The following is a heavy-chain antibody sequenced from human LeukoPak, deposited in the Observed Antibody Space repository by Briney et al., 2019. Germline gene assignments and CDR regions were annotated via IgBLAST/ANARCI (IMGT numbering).Heavy chain of an antibody. CDR1: GGSISSGSYY. D-gene: IGHD2/OR15-2a*01. Sequence: PSETLSLTCTVSGGSISSGSYYWSWIRQPAGKGLEWIGRIYTSGSTNYNPSLKSRVTISVDTSKNQFSLKLSSVTAADTAVYYCARERGGILAAATYYFDYWGQGTLVTVSS. CDR2: IYTSGST. V-gene: IGHV4-61*02. CDR3: ARERGGILAAATYYFDY. J-gene: IGHJ4*02.